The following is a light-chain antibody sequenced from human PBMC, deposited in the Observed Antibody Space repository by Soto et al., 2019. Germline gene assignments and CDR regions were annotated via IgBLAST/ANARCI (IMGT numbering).Light chain of an antibody. CDR3: QQYNNWPL. CDR2: GAS. CDR1: QSVSSN. Sequence: ELVLTQSPGTLSLSPGERATLSCRASQSVSSNLAWYQQKPGQAPRLLIYGASTRATGIPARFSGSGSGTEFTLTISSLQSEDCAVYYCQQYNNWPLFGQGTKV. V-gene: IGKV3-15*01. J-gene: IGKJ1*01.